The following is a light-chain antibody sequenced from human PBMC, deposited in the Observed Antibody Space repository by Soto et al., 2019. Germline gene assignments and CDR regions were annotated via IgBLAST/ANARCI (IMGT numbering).Light chain of an antibody. Sequence: DIVMTQSPLSLPVTPGEPASISCRSSQSLLHSNGYNYLDWYLQKPGQSPQLLIYLGSNRASGVPHMFSGSGSGTDFTLKISRVEADDVGVYYCMQALQTPVTFGQGTKVEIK. CDR3: MQALQTPVT. V-gene: IGKV2-28*01. CDR2: LGS. J-gene: IGKJ1*01. CDR1: QSLLHSNGYNY.